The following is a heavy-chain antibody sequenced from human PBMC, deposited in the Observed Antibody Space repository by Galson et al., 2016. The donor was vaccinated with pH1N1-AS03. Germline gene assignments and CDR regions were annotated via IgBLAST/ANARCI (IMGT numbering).Heavy chain of an antibody. D-gene: IGHD7-27*01. J-gene: IGHJ3*02. Sequence: QSGAEVKKPGESLKISCKVSGYSLSVYWIGWVRQMPGKGLEWVGLIYPDGSDTRYNPAFHGQVTISVDKSNSTAYLQWNSLKASDTAIYYCSSRQLGMGVDIWGQGTMVTVSS. CDR2: IYPDGSDT. CDR1: GYSLSVYW. V-gene: IGHV5-51*03. CDR3: SSRQLGMGVDI.